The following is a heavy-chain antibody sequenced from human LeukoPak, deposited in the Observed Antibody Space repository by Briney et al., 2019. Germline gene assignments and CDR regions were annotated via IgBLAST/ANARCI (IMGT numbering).Heavy chain of an antibody. CDR3: ARGGSSSLDY. CDR1: GFTFSSYA. V-gene: IGHV3-30*01. D-gene: IGHD6-6*01. CDR2: ISYDGSNK. J-gene: IGHJ4*02. Sequence: PGGSLSLSCAACGFTFSSYAMHWVRQAPGKGLEWVAVISYDGSNKYYADSVKGRFTISRDNSKNTLYLQMNSLRAEDTAVYYCARGGSSSLDYWGQGTLVTVSS.